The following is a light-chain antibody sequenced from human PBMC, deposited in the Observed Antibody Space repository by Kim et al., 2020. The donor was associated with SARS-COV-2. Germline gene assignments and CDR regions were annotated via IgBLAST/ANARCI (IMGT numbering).Light chain of an antibody. CDR1: QSRNNY. Sequence: ELVLTQSPGTLSLSPGERATLSCRASQSRNNYLVWYQQRPGQAPRLLIDGASNRATGIPDRFSGSGSGTDSILTISRLEPEDFAVYYCQQYGNLPPTFGQGTKVDIK. CDR2: GAS. J-gene: IGKJ1*01. CDR3: QQYGNLPPT. V-gene: IGKV3-20*01.